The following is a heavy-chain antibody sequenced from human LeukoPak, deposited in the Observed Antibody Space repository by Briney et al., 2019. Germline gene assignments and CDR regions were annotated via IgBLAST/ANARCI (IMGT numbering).Heavy chain of an antibody. D-gene: IGHD4-23*01. CDR3: ARADLFYGGGFDY. CDR2: IYHSGST. CDR1: GGSLSSYC. Sequence: PSETLSLTCSVSGGSLSSYCWSWIRQPPGKGLEWIGHIYHSGSTSYNPSLKSRVTISVDTSKNQLSLKLTSVTPMDTAVYYCARADLFYGGGFDYWGQGTLVTISS. V-gene: IGHV4-59*01. J-gene: IGHJ4*02.